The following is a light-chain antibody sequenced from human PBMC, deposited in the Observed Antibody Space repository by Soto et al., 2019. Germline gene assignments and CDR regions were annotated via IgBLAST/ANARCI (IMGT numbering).Light chain of an antibody. CDR2: DAS. CDR3: QQRSSWPPIFT. Sequence: EIVLTQSPATLCLSPGERATLSCRASQSVSSFLAWYQQKPGQAPRLLIYDASNRATGIPARFSGSGSWTEFPLTISRLEPEDSALSYGQQRSSWPPIFTFGPGTKVEIK. V-gene: IGKV3-11*01. CDR1: QSVSSF. J-gene: IGKJ3*01.